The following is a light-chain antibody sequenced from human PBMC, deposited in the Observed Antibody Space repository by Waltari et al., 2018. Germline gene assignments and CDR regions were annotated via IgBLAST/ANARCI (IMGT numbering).Light chain of an antibody. Sequence: QSALTKPPSVSGSPGQSVNISCPGTKSAVGSHYRVTWFHQPPDTAPKLLIYEVVHRPSGVPDRFSGSRSGNTASLTISGLQAEDEGDYYCSSFTISNTWVFGGGTKVTVL. CDR3: SSFTISNTWV. V-gene: IGLV2-18*02. CDR2: EVV. CDR1: KSAVGSHYR. J-gene: IGLJ3*02.